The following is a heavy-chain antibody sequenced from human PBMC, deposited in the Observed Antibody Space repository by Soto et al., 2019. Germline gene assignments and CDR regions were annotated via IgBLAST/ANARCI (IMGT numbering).Heavy chain of an antibody. CDR1: GSSINSSGYY. J-gene: IGHJ4*02. D-gene: IGHD3-3*02. Sequence: TSETVSLTCTVSGSSINSSGYYWGWIRQPPGKGLEWIGSMFYGVSTYYNPSLKSRVTVSVDTSKNQFSLNLRSVTAADTAVYYCARLPSRHLVDYWGQGTLVTVSS. CDR3: ARLPSRHLVDY. CDR2: MFYGVST. V-gene: IGHV4-39*01.